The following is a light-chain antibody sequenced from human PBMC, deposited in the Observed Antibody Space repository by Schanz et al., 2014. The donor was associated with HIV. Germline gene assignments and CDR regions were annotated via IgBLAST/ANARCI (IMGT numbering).Light chain of an antibody. J-gene: IGKJ2*01. CDR3: QQYSNRSPFT. V-gene: IGKV1-5*03. CDR2: RAS. CDR1: QGVDRW. Sequence: DIPMTQSPPTLSASVGDRVTLTCRASQGVDRWLAWYQQKPGKAPKLLIYRASYLGTGVPSRFSASGSGTEFTLTISNLQPNDVATYYCQQYSNRSPFTFGPGTKLEI.